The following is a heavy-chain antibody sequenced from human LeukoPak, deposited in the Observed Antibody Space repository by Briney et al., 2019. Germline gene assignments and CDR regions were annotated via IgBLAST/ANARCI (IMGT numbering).Heavy chain of an antibody. D-gene: IGHD2-2*01. Sequence: GGSLRLSCAASGFTFSRHWMTWVRQAPGKGLEWVSAISGSGGSTYYADSVKGRFTISRDNSKNTLYLQMNSLRAEDTAVYYCAKDPDVVVPAAFDYWGQGTLVTVSS. J-gene: IGHJ4*02. CDR2: ISGSGGST. CDR1: GFTFSRHW. CDR3: AKDPDVVVPAAFDY. V-gene: IGHV3-23*01.